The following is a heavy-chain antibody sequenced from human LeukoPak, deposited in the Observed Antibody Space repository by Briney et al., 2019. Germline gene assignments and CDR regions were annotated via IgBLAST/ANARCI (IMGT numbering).Heavy chain of an antibody. V-gene: IGHV3-7*01. Sequence: GGSLRLSCVVSGFTFNKSWMNWVRQAPGKGLQWVANMDPSGSQKRYVDSVRGRFTISKDSPGTSLYLDMHSLRAEDTAIYYCAIWTSGNYWGQETLVTVSS. CDR1: GFTFNKSW. J-gene: IGHJ4*02. CDR2: MDPSGSQK. CDR3: AIWTSGNY. D-gene: IGHD3/OR15-3a*01.